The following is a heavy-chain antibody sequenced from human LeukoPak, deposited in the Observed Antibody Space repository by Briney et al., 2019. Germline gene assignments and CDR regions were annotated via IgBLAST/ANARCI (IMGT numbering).Heavy chain of an antibody. V-gene: IGHV1-69*05. Sequence: SVKVSCKASGGTLSSYAISWVRQAPGQGLEWMGGIIPIFGTANYAQKFQGRVTITTDESTSTAYMELSSLRSEDTAVYYCARDREWGSYFGSFDYWGQGTLVTVSS. D-gene: IGHD1-26*01. J-gene: IGHJ4*02. CDR3: ARDREWGSYFGSFDY. CDR2: IIPIFGTA. CDR1: GGTLSSYA.